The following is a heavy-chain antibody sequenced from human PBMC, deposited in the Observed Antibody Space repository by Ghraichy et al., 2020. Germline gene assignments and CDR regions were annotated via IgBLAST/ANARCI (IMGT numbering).Heavy chain of an antibody. CDR3: ARDRREIAPWQWLIDY. D-gene: IGHD6-19*01. CDR2: ISTSSSII. CDR1: GFTFSSYS. Sequence: GGSLRLSCAVSGFTFSSYSMSWVRLAPGKGLEWISYISTSSSIIYYADSVKGRFTISRDNAKNSLYLQMNSLRDEDTAVYYCARDRREIAPWQWLIDYWGQGAQFTVSS. J-gene: IGHJ4*02. V-gene: IGHV3-48*02.